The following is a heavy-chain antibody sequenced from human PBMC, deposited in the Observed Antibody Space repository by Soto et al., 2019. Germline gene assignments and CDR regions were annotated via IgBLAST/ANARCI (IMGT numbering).Heavy chain of an antibody. CDR2: INPDGSAT. CDR1: GFTFSSYW. D-gene: IGHD5-18*01. J-gene: IGHJ4*02. V-gene: IGHV3-74*01. CDR3: GRGGSDSPMAPGY. Sequence: GGSLRLSCAASGFTFSSYWMHWVRQAPGKGLVWVSRINPDGSATNYADSVKGRFTISRDNAKYTLYLQMNSLRAEDTAVFYCGRGGSDSPMAPGYWGQGILVIVSS.